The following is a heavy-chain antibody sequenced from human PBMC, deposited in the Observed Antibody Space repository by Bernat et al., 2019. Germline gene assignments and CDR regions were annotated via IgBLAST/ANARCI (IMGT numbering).Heavy chain of an antibody. CDR3: ERGEGYYDSSGYYGGNWFDS. V-gene: IGHV3-74*01. D-gene: IGHD3-22*01. J-gene: IGHJ5*01. CDR2: INSDGSST. Sequence: TFSSYWMHWVRQAPGKGLVWVSRINSDGSSTSYADSVKGRFNISRDNAKNTLYLQMNSLRAEDTAGYYFERGEGYYDSSGYYGGNWFDS. CDR1: TFSSYW.